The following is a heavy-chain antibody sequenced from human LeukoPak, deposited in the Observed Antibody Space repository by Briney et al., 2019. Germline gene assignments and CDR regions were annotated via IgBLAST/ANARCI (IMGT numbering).Heavy chain of an antibody. Sequence: ASVEVSCKASGYTFTSYDINWVRQAPGQGVEWMGWMNPNSGDTGYPQKFQGRVTMTRDTSITTAYMELSSLRSEDTAVYYCARSGFGSGISFDLWGQGTLVTVSS. CDR2: MNPNSGDT. V-gene: IGHV1-8*01. D-gene: IGHD3-10*01. CDR1: GYTFTSYD. CDR3: ARSGFGSGISFDL. J-gene: IGHJ5*02.